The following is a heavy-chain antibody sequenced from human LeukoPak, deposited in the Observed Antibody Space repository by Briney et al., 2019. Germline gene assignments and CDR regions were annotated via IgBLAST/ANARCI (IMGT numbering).Heavy chain of an antibody. J-gene: IGHJ4*02. V-gene: IGHV3-33*03. CDR2: ISYDGSDK. Sequence: PGGSLRLSCAASGFTFSSYGIHWVRQAPGKGLEWVAFISYDGSDKSYADSVMGRFTISRDNSKNMLYLQMSSLRAEDTAVYYCAISSPVATVGYWGQGTLVTVSS. CDR3: AISSPVATVGY. D-gene: IGHD4-23*01. CDR1: GFTFSSYG.